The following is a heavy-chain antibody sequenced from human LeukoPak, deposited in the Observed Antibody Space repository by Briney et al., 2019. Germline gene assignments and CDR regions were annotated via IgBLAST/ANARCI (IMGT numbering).Heavy chain of an antibody. CDR3: AREEDNADEYLREDY. CDR2: IKQDDSEK. CDR1: GFPFSSYW. J-gene: IGHJ4*02. Sequence: GGSLRLSCAASGFPFSSYWMTWVRQAPGKGLEWVANIKQDDSEKYYVDSVKGRFTISRDNAKNSLYLQMNSLRAEDTAVYYCAREEDNADEYLREDYWGQGILVTVSS. D-gene: IGHD2/OR15-2a*01. V-gene: IGHV3-7*01.